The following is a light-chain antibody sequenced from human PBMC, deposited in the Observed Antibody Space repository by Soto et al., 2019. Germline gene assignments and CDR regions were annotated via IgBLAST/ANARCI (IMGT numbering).Light chain of an antibody. CDR1: SSDVGSYNL. Sequence: QSSLTQPASVSGSPGQSITISCTGTSSDVGSYNLVSWYQQYPDKAPKVIIYEDSKRPSGVSNRFSGSKSGNTASLTISGLQAEDEADYYCCSYADSSTFILFGGGTKLTVL. CDR2: EDS. CDR3: CSYADSSTFIL. J-gene: IGLJ2*01. V-gene: IGLV2-23*02.